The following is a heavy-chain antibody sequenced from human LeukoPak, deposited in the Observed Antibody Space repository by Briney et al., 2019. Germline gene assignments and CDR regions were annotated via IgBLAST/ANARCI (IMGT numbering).Heavy chain of an antibody. J-gene: IGHJ4*02. CDR1: GYTFTGYY. CDR3: ARGAVSSSWYFDY. V-gene: IGHV1-2*02. D-gene: IGHD6-13*01. CDR2: INLNSGGT. Sequence: ASVKVSCKASGYTFTGYYMHWVRQAPGQGLEWMGWINLNSGGTNYAQKFQGRVTMTRDTSISTAYMELSRLRSDDTAVYYCARGAVSSSWYFDYWGQGTLVTVSS.